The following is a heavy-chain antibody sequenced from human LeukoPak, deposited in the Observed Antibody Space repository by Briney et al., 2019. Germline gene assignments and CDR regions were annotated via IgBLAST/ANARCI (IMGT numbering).Heavy chain of an antibody. D-gene: IGHD6-19*01. CDR2: ISYDGSNK. Sequence: GGSLRLSCAASGFTFSSYAMHWVRQAPGKGLEWVAVISYDGSNKYYADSVKGRFTISRDNSKNTLYLQMNSLRAEDTAVYYCARDGVPYSSGWFFDYWGQGTLVTVSS. V-gene: IGHV3-30-3*01. CDR1: GFTFSSYA. J-gene: IGHJ4*02. CDR3: ARDGVPYSSGWFFDY.